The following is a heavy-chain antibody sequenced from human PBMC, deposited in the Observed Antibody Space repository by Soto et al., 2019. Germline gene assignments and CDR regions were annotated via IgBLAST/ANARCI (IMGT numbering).Heavy chain of an antibody. CDR3: ARDSRAVAGFDS. D-gene: IGHD6-19*01. CDR2: SRNKANAYTT. CDR1: GFTCSDHY. Sequence: GGSLRLSCAASGFTCSDHYMDWVRQAPGKGLEWVGRSRNKANAYTTEYAASVKGRFTVSRDESKNSLYRQMNSLRTEDTAMYYCARDSRAVAGFDSWGQGTLVTVSS. V-gene: IGHV3-72*01. J-gene: IGHJ4*02.